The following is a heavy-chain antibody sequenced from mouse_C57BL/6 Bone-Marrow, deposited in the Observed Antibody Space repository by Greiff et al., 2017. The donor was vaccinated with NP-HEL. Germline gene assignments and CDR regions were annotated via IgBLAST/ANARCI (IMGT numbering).Heavy chain of an antibody. Sequence: QLQESGAELVKPGASVKISCKASGYAFSSYWMNWVKQRPGKGLEWIGEIYPGDGDTNYNGKFKGKATLTADKSSSTAYMQLSSLTSEDSAVYFCARHYGSSHWYFDVWGTGTTVTVSS. CDR3: ARHYGSSHWYFDV. V-gene: IGHV1-80*01. J-gene: IGHJ1*03. CDR1: GYAFSSYW. CDR2: IYPGDGDT. D-gene: IGHD1-1*01.